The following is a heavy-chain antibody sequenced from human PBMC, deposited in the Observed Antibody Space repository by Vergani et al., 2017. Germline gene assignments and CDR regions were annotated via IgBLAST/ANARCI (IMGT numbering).Heavy chain of an antibody. Sequence: QVQLQQWGGGLLKPSETLSLTCVVPGGSFTSNHWTWIRQSPGEGLEWVGDIDHTGRPDYNTYLKSRLIMSVDKSRNKFSLTLNSVTATDTAIYFCARVNTETNGHLYYSYFMDVWVQGTAVTVS. CDR2: IDHTGRP. CDR3: ARVNTETNGHLYYSYFMDV. CDR1: GGSFTSNH. V-gene: IGHV4-34*01. D-gene: IGHD4-11*01. J-gene: IGHJ6*03.